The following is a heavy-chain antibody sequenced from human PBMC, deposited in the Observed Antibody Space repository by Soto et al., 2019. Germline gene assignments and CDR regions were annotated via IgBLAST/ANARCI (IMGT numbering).Heavy chain of an antibody. J-gene: IGHJ4*02. Sequence: EVQLLESGGGLVQPGGSLRLSCAASGFTFSTYAMIWVRQAPGKGLEWVSVITGSGGSTYYADSVTGRFTISRDTSKNTLFMQMNILRAEDTAVYYCAKDRYGDYGGIDYWGQGTMVTVSS. CDR3: AKDRYGDYGGIDY. CDR1: GFTFSTYA. D-gene: IGHD4-17*01. CDR2: ITGSGGST. V-gene: IGHV3-23*01.